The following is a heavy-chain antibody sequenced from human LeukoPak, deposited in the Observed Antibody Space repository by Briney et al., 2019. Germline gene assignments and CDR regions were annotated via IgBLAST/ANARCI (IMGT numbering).Heavy chain of an antibody. V-gene: IGHV3-23*01. Sequence: GGSLRLSCAASGFTSTTYAMSWVRQATGKGLEGVSGITASGGSTYYADSVKGRLTISRDSPSNTLSLRMNSLRAEDTAVYYCARDQGSGYFYYFNMWGQGTLVTGSS. J-gene: IGHJ4*02. CDR1: GFTSTTYA. D-gene: IGHD3-22*01. CDR3: ARDQGSGYFYYFNM. CDR2: ITASGGST.